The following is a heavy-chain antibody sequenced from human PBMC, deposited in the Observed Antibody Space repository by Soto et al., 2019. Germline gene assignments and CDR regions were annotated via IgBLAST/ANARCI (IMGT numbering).Heavy chain of an antibody. CDR1: GFTFSSYW. J-gene: IGHJ4*02. V-gene: IGHV3-7*01. Sequence: GESLKISCAASGFTFSSYWMSWVRQAPGKGLEWVANIKQDGSEKYYVDSVKGRFTISRDNAKNSLYLQMNSLRAEDTAVYYCASSNWNGGNYFDYWGQGTLVTVSS. CDR2: IKQDGSEK. D-gene: IGHD1-20*01. CDR3: ASSNWNGGNYFDY.